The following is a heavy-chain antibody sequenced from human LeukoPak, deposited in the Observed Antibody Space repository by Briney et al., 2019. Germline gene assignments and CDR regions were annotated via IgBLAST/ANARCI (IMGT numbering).Heavy chain of an antibody. J-gene: IGHJ4*02. Sequence: KPSETLSLTCTVSSGSISSYYWSWIRQPPGKGLEWIGYIYYSGSTNYNPSLKSRVTISVDTSKNQFSLKLSSVTAADTAVYYCARGEGLFDYWGQGTLVTVSS. V-gene: IGHV4-59*01. CDR1: SGSISSYY. CDR3: ARGEGLFDY. CDR2: IYYSGST.